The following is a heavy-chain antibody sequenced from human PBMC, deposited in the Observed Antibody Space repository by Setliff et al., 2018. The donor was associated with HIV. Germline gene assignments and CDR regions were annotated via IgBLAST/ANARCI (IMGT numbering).Heavy chain of an antibody. Sequence: GASVKVSCKASGYTFTGYYIHWVRQAPGQGLEWMGRIIPNSGGTNYAQKFQGRVTMTRDTSISTAYMELSRLRSDDTAMYYCATKVYCTNGVCLDAFDIWGQGTKVTVS. J-gene: IGHJ3*02. D-gene: IGHD2-8*01. CDR1: GYTFTGYY. CDR2: IIPNSGGT. V-gene: IGHV1-2*06. CDR3: ATKVYCTNGVCLDAFDI.